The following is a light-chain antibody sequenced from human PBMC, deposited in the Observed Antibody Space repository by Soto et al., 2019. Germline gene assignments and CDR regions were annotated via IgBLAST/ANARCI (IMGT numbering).Light chain of an antibody. CDR1: PSVANF. Sequence: QSPATLSLSPGERATLSCRASPSVANFVAWYQQKPGQAPRLLIYGAFNRATGIPARFSGSGSGTDFTLTISSLEPEDAAVYYCQQRNVWPPVTFGQGTRLEIK. CDR2: GAF. J-gene: IGKJ5*01. CDR3: QQRNVWPPVT. V-gene: IGKV3-11*01.